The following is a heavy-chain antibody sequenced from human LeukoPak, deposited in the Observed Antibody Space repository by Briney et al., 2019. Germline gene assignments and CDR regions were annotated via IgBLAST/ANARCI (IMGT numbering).Heavy chain of an antibody. D-gene: IGHD3-22*01. CDR1: GYTFSSYG. CDR2: ISAYNGAT. Sequence: GASVKVSCKASGYTFSSYGISWVRQAPGQGLEWMGWISAYNGATNYAQNLQGRVTMTTDTSTRTAYMDLRSLRSDDTAVYYCARVMRYYDSSGYYYWFDPWGQGTLVTVSS. V-gene: IGHV1-18*01. J-gene: IGHJ5*02. CDR3: ARVMRYYDSSGYYYWFDP.